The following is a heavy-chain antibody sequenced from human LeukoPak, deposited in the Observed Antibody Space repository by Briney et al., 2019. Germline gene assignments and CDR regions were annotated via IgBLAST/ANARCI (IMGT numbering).Heavy chain of an antibody. CDR1: GFTFKSYA. J-gene: IGHJ4*02. CDR3: AKDGVGGFFDY. CDR2: ISGNGRGT. Sequence: GGSLRLSCVSSGFTFKSYAMTWVRQAPGKGLEWVSTISGNGRGTYYGDSVTGRFSISRDNSKNMLYLQMSSLRAEDTARYYCAKDGVGGFFDYWGQGILVVVSS. V-gene: IGHV3-23*01. D-gene: IGHD1-26*01.